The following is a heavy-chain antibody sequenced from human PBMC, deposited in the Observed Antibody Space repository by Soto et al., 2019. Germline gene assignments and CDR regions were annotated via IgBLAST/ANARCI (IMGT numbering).Heavy chain of an antibody. CDR2: MNPNSGNT. CDR3: ARAHYDFWSGYYRQRNYYYYYYMDV. Sequence: SVKVSCKASGYTFTSYDINWVRQATGQGLEWMGWMNPNSGNTGYAQKFQGRVTMTRNTSISTAYMELSSLRSEDTAVYYCARAHYDFWSGYYRQRNYYYYYYMDVWGKGTTVTVSS. V-gene: IGHV1-8*01. J-gene: IGHJ6*03. D-gene: IGHD3-3*01. CDR1: GYTFTSYD.